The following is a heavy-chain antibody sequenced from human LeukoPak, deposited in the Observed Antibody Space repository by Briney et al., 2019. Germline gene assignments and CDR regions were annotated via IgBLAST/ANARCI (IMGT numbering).Heavy chain of an antibody. CDR2: ISYDGSNK. V-gene: IGHV3-30-3*01. CDR3: ARDEDIVVVVAATSIDY. J-gene: IGHJ4*02. D-gene: IGHD2-15*01. Sequence: PGGSLRLSCAASGFTFSSYAMHWVRQAPGKGLEWVAVISYDGSNKYYADSVKGRFTISRDNSKNTLYLQMNSLRAEDTAVYYCARDEDIVVVVAATSIDYWGQGTLVTVSS. CDR1: GFTFSSYA.